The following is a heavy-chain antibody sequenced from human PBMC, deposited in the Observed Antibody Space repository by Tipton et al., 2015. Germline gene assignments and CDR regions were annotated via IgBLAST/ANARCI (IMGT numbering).Heavy chain of an antibody. V-gene: IGHV4-39*02. D-gene: IGHD3-10*01. CDR3: AGRPLVGGGFDP. CDR1: GGSIFMTIYY. J-gene: IGHJ5*02. Sequence: TLSLTCTVSGGSIFMTIYYWVWIRQPPGKGLEWIGSINYSGNTYYNPSLKSRVTISVDTSKNLFSLNLTSATAADTAVYYCAGRPLVGGGFDPWGQGTQVTVSS. CDR2: INYSGNT.